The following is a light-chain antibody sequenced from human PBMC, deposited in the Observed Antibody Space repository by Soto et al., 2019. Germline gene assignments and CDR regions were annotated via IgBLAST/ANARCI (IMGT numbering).Light chain of an antibody. CDR3: QSYDTSLSGSDV. CDR2: GSS. Sequence: QSVLTQPRPVCGSPGQRVAISCTGSSSNIGAGYDVHWYRQLRGTAPKLLIYGSSNRPSRVPDLFSCSKSGTSSSLAITGLQAEDEADYYCQSYDTSLSGSDVFGTGTKVTVL. V-gene: IGLV1-40*01. CDR1: SSNIGAGYD. J-gene: IGLJ1*01.